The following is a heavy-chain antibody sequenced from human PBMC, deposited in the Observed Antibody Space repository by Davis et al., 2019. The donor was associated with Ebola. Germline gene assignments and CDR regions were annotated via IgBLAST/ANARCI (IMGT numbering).Heavy chain of an antibody. J-gene: IGHJ5*02. D-gene: IGHD3-3*01. Sequence: PSETLSLTCAVSGGSINSGGSSWSWIRQPPGKGLEWIGYIYHGASIYYNPSLQSRVTISVDRSRNQFSLKLRSVTAADTAVYYCARGLGSTIFGVVSRFDPWGQGTLVTVSS. CDR3: ARGLGSTIFGVVSRFDP. CDR1: GGSINSGGSS. V-gene: IGHV4-30-2*01. CDR2: IYHGASI.